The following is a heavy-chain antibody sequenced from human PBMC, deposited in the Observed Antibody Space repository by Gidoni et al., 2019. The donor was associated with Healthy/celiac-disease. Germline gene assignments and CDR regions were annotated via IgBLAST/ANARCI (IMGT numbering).Heavy chain of an antibody. CDR2: INSDGSST. J-gene: IGHJ4*02. CDR1: GFTFSSYW. D-gene: IGHD6-19*01. Sequence: EVQLVESGGCLVQPGGSLRLSWAASGFTFSSYWMHWVRQAPGKGLVWVSRINSDGSSTSYADSVKGRFTISRDNAKNTLYLQMNSLRAEDTAVYYCARWGSKWLVRGFDYWGQGTLVTVSS. V-gene: IGHV3-74*01. CDR3: ARWGSKWLVRGFDY.